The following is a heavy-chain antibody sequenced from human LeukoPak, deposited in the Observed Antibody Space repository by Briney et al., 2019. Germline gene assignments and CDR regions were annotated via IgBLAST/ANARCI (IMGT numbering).Heavy chain of an antibody. V-gene: IGHV1-69*05. CDR3: ASFHRQLWIVY. CDR2: IIPIFGTA. CDR1: GGTFSSSA. D-gene: IGHD5-18*01. Sequence: SVKVSCKASGGTFSSSAISWVRQAPGQGLEWMGRIIPIFGTANYAQKFQGRVTITTDESTSTAYMELSSLRSEDTAVYYCASFHRQLWIVYWGQGPLVTVSS. J-gene: IGHJ4*02.